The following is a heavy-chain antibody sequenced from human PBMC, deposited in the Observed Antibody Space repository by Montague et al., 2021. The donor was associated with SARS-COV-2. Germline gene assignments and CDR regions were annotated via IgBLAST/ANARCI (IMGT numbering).Heavy chain of an antibody. V-gene: IGHV4-4*09. Sequence: SETLSLTRTLSGDSIRESHWSWIRQPPGKGLEWIGYIDNSGSTNXNPALESRVTLTVSASNNQFYLTLRSVTAADTAVYYCARLTGSRVYYYHYGLDVWGQGTTVTVSS. CDR3: ARLTGSRVYYYHYGLDV. CDR2: IDNSGST. D-gene: IGHD1-20*01. J-gene: IGHJ6*02. CDR1: GDSIRESH.